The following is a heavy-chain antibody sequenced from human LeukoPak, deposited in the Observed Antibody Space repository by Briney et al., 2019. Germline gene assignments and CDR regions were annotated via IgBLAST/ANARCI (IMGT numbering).Heavy chain of an antibody. J-gene: IGHJ4*02. V-gene: IGHV1-2*02. CDR2: IDPNSGGT. CDR3: ARAADTAMAHFDY. CDR1: GYTFTGYY. D-gene: IGHD5-18*01. Sequence: ASVKVSCKASGYTFTGYYMHWVRQAPGQGLEWMGWIDPNSGGTNYAQKFQGRVTMTRDTSISTAYMELSRLRSDDTAVYYCARAADTAMAHFDYWGQGTLVTVPS.